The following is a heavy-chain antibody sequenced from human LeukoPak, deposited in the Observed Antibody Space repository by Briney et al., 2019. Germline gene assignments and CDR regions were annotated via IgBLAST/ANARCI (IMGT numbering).Heavy chain of an antibody. Sequence: PSETLSLTCTVSGGSISSGDYYWSWIRQPPGKGLEWIGYIYYSGYTYYNPSLKSRVTISVDTSKNQFSLKLSSVTAADTAVYYCASAYYYDTSGLWRFDYWGQGTLVTVSS. CDR3: ASAYYYDTSGLWRFDY. J-gene: IGHJ4*02. D-gene: IGHD3-22*01. V-gene: IGHV4-30-4*01. CDR2: IYYSGYT. CDR1: GGSISSGDYY.